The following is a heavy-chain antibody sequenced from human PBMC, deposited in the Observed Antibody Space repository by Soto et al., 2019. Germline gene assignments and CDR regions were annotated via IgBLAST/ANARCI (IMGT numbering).Heavy chain of an antibody. CDR1: GFTFSDRY. CDR2: SRNKANSYTT. J-gene: IGHJ4*02. CDR3: VRGYNGFDR. Sequence: EVQLVESGGGLVQPGGSLRLSCAASGFTFSDRYMDWVRQAPGKGLEWVGRSRNKANSYTTEYAAAVKGRFTISRDELKSSLYLQMESLKTKDTAVYYCVRGYNGFDRWGQGTLVTVSS. V-gene: IGHV3-72*01. D-gene: IGHD2-2*02.